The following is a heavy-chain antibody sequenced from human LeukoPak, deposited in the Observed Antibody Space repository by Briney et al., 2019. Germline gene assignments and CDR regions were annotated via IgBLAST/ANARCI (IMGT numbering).Heavy chain of an antibody. CDR2: GIPIFGTA. J-gene: IGHJ5*02. CDR1: GGTFSSYA. V-gene: IGHV1-69*13. Sequence: GASVKVSCKASGGTFSSYAISWVRQAPGQGLEWMGGGIPIFGTANYAQKFQGRVTITADESTSTAYMELSSLRSEDTAVYYCAREYYYGSGSLSGAPVPAKEQNWFDPWGQGTLVTVSS. CDR3: AREYYYGSGSLSGAPVPAKEQNWFDP. D-gene: IGHD3-10*01.